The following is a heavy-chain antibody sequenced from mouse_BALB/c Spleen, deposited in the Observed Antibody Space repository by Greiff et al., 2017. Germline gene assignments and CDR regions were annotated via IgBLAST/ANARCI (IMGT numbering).Heavy chain of an antibody. V-gene: IGHV5-6-3*01. Sequence: SGGGLVQPGGSLKLSCAASGFTFSSYGMSWVRQTPDKRLELVATINSNGGSTYYPDSVKGRFTISRDNAKNTLYLQMSSLKSEDTAMYYCARDEGNWYFDVWGAGTTVTVSS. CDR1: GFTFSSYG. CDR3: ARDEGNWYFDV. CDR2: INSNGGST. J-gene: IGHJ1*01.